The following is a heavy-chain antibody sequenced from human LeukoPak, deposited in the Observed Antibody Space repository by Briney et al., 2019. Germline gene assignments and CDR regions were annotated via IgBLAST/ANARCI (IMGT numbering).Heavy chain of an antibody. Sequence: SETLSLTCTVSGGFIRSSYYYWGWIRQPPGKGLEWIGSIYYSGSTYYNPSLKSRVTISVDTSKNQFSLKLSSVTAADTAVYYCARLFVSWLPHDYGMDVWGQGTTVTVSS. J-gene: IGHJ6*02. V-gene: IGHV4-39*01. CDR2: IYYSGST. CDR1: GGFIRSSYYY. D-gene: IGHD3-22*01. CDR3: ARLFVSWLPHDYGMDV.